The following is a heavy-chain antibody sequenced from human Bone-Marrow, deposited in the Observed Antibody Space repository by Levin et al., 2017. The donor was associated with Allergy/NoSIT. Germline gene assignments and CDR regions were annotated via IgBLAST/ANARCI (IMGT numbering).Heavy chain of an antibody. CDR3: AKNRQWLAPKNFDY. Sequence: GGSLRLSCTASGFTFSTYAMSWVRQAPGKGLEWVSSISGGGGRTDYADSVKGRFTISRDNSKNTLYLQMNSLRVEDTAVYYCAKNRQWLAPKNFDYWGQGTLVTVSS. J-gene: IGHJ4*02. D-gene: IGHD6-19*01. CDR1: GFTFSTYA. CDR2: ISGGGGRT. V-gene: IGHV3-23*01.